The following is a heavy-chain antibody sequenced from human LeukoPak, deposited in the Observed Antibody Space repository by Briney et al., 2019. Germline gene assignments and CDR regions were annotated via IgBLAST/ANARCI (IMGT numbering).Heavy chain of an antibody. Sequence: ASVKVSCKASGYTFTSYDINWVRQATGQGLEWMGWMNPNSGNTGYAQKFQGRVTMTRSASISTAYMELSSLRSEDTAVYYCAREPRAANYYYYYYMDVWGKGTTVTVSS. CDR2: MNPNSGNT. D-gene: IGHD2-15*01. CDR1: GYTFTSYD. J-gene: IGHJ6*03. V-gene: IGHV1-8*01. CDR3: AREPRAANYYYYYYMDV.